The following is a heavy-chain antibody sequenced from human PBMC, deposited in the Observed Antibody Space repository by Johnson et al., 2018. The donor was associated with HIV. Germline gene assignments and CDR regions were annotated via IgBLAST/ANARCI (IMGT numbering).Heavy chain of an antibody. CDR2: LSYDGINK. Sequence: QMLLVESGGGVVQPGRSLRLSCAASGFTFSTYAIHWVRQAPGKGLEWLALLSYDGINKYYADSVKGRFTISRDNSKNTLYLQMNSLRAEDTAVYYCAKDREYYDILTGYYISLSSWDAFDIWGQGTMVTVSS. CDR1: GFTFSTYA. J-gene: IGHJ3*02. V-gene: IGHV3-30-3*01. CDR3: AKDREYYDILTGYYISLSSWDAFDI. D-gene: IGHD3-9*01.